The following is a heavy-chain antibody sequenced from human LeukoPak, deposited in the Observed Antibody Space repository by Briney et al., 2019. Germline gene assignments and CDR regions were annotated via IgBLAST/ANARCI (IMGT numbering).Heavy chain of an antibody. CDR1: GYSFTNYW. CDR2: IYPGDSDT. D-gene: IGHD1-26*01. V-gene: IGHV5-51*01. CDR3: ARLDGSGSYPPYFDY. Sequence: GESLKISCKGSGYSFTNYWIGWVRQMPGKGLEWVGIIYPGDSDTRYSPSFQGQVTISADKSISTAYLQWSSLKASDTAIYYCARLDGSGSYPPYFDYWGQGTLVTVSS. J-gene: IGHJ4*02.